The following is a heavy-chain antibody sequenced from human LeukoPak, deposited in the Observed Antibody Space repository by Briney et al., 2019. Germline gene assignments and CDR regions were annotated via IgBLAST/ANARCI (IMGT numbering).Heavy chain of an antibody. CDR3: ARDMDSSGYYYVGGFDI. CDR1: GGSISSGSYY. V-gene: IGHV4-61*02. CDR2: IYTSGST. Sequence: SETLSLTCTVSGGSISSGSYYWSWIRQPAGKGLEWIGRIYTSGSTNYNPSLKSRVTISVDTSKNQFSLKLSSVTAADTAVYYCARDMDSSGYYYVGGFDIWGQGTMVTVSS. J-gene: IGHJ3*02. D-gene: IGHD3-22*01.